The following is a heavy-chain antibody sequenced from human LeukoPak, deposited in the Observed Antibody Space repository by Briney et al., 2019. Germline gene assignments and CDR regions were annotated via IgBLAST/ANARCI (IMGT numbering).Heavy chain of an antibody. CDR3: ARNGLHDWFFDL. Sequence: ASVKVSCKASGYNFNRNAMNWVRQAPGQGLEWIGWINTDTGHPTYAQGFTGRFVFSLDTSVSTAYLQISSLKAEDTAVYYCARNGLHDWFFDLWGRGTLVTVSS. J-gene: IGHJ2*01. D-gene: IGHD2-15*01. CDR1: GYNFNRNA. V-gene: IGHV7-4-1*02. CDR2: INTDTGHP.